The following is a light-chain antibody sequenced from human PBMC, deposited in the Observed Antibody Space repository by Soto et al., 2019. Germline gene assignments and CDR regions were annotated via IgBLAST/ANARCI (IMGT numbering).Light chain of an antibody. CDR1: QGISSY. J-gene: IGKJ4*01. CDR3: QQYNHYSGLT. Sequence: DIQLTQSPSSVSSSIGDGVTITCRASQGISSYLAWYQQKPGKAPKLLIYKASNLESGVPSRFSGSGSGTELTLTISSLQPDDFANYYCQQYNHYSGLTFGGGTKVDIK. V-gene: IGKV1-5*03. CDR2: KAS.